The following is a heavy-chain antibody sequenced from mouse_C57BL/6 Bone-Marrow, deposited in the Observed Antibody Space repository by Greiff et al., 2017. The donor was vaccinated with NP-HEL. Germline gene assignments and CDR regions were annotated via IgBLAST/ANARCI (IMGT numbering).Heavy chain of an antibody. V-gene: IGHV2-5*01. D-gene: IGHD1-1*01. CDR1: GFSFTSYG. CDR2: IWRGGST. CDR3: ARYGSSYYAMDY. J-gene: IGHJ4*01. Sequence: VQLQQSGPGLVQPSQRLSITCTVSGFSFTSYGVHWVRQSPGKGLEWLGVIWRGGSTDYNAAFMSRLSITKDNSKSQVFFKMNSLQADDTAIYYCARYGSSYYAMDYWGQGTSVTVSS.